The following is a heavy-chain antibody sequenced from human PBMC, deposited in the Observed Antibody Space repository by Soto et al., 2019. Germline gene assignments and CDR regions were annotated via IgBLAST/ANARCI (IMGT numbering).Heavy chain of an antibody. D-gene: IGHD1-26*01. Sequence: EVQLVESGGGLVKPGGSLRLSCAASGFTFSSYSMNWVRQAPGKGLEWVSSISSSSSYIYYADSVKGRFTISRDNAKNSLYLQMNSLRAEDTAVYYCARDGYSGSYYSPGGFFFQHWGQGTLVTVSS. CDR2: ISSSSSYI. J-gene: IGHJ1*01. CDR3: ARDGYSGSYYSPGGFFFQH. CDR1: GFTFSSYS. V-gene: IGHV3-21*01.